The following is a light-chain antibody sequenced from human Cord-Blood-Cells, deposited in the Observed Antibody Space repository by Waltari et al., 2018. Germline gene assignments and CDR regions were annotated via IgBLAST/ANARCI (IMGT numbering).Light chain of an antibody. V-gene: IGLV1-47*01. CDR3: AAWDDSLSGWV. CDR2: RNN. CDR1: SSNIGRNY. Sequence: QSVLTQPPSASGTPGQRVTTSFSGISSNIGRNYVYWYQQLPGTAPKLLIYRNNQRPSGVPDRFSGSKSGTSASLAISGRRSEDEADYYCAAWDDSLSGWVFGGGTKLTVL. J-gene: IGLJ3*02.